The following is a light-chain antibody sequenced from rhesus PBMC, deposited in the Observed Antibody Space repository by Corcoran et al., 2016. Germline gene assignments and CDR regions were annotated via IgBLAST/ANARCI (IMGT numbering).Light chain of an antibody. CDR3: QQHYRNPPT. CDR1: QGISNW. V-gene: IGKV1-18*01. CDR2: GAS. Sequence: DIQMTQSPSSLSASVGDRVTITCQVSQGISNWLAWYQQKPGKAPKLPIYGASSWQRGVPSRFSGSGSGTEFTLTISSLQPEDFASYYCQQHYRNPPTFGQGTKVEIK. J-gene: IGKJ1*01.